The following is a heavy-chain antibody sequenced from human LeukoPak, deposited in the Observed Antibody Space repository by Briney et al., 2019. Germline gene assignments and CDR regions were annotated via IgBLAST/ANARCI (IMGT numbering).Heavy chain of an antibody. CDR1: GHSISSGYY. Sequence: SETLSLSCAVSGHSISSGYYWGWIRQPPGKGLEWIASIRHSGRTHYDPSLKSRATISADTSKNHLSLKLNSVTAADTAVYYCARATNLCSGGSCYSWDYYYYMDVWGKGTTVTVSS. CDR2: IRHSGRT. V-gene: IGHV4-38-2*01. CDR3: ARATNLCSGGSCYSWDYYYYMDV. J-gene: IGHJ6*03. D-gene: IGHD2-15*01.